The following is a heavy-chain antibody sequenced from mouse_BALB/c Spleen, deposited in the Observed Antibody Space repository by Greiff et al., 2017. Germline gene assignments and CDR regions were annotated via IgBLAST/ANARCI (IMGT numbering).Heavy chain of an antibody. CDR2: INPYNGDT. Sequence: VQLQQSGPELVKPGASVKISCKASGYSFTGYFMNWVMQSHGKSLEWIGRINPYNGDTFYNQKFKGKATLTVDKSSSTAHMELRSLASEDSAVYYCARRYGNPLYAMDYWGRGTSVTVSS. J-gene: IGHJ4*01. V-gene: IGHV1-20*02. D-gene: IGHD2-10*02. CDR1: GYSFTGYF. CDR3: ARRYGNPLYAMDY.